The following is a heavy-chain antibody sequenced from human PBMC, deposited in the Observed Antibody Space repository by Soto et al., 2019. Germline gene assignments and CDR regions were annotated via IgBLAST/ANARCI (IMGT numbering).Heavy chain of an antibody. D-gene: IGHD1-1*01. CDR3: ANRNDAGLDY. CDR2: ISGSGGST. Sequence: PGGSRRLSCAASGSTFSSYAMSWVRQAPGKGLEWVSAISGSGGSTYYADSVKGRFTISRDNSKNTLDLPMNSLRAEDTAVYYCANRNDAGLDYWGQGTLVTVFS. J-gene: IGHJ4*02. CDR1: GSTFSSYA. V-gene: IGHV3-23*01.